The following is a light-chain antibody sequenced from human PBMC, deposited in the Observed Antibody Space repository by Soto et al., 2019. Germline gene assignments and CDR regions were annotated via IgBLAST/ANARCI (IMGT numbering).Light chain of an antibody. CDR1: QSVSSSY. J-gene: IGKJ1*01. V-gene: IGKV3-20*01. Sequence: EIVLTQSPGTLSLSPGERATLSCRASQSVSSSYLVWHQQKPGQAPRLLIYAASSRATGIPDRFSGSGSGTDFTLTISRLEPEDLGVYYCQQYGYSPPWTFGQGTKVDI. CDR3: QQYGYSPPWT. CDR2: AAS.